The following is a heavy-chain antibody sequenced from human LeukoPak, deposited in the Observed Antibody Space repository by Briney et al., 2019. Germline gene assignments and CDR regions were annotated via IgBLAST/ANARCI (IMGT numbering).Heavy chain of an antibody. Sequence: GRSLRLSCAASGFTFDDYAMHWVRQAPGKGLEWVSGISWNSGSIGYADPVKGRFTISRDNAKNSLYLQMNSLRAEDTALYYCASGYSYGALNWRQGTLVTVSS. J-gene: IGHJ4*02. CDR2: ISWNSGSI. D-gene: IGHD5-18*01. CDR3: ASGYSYGALN. CDR1: GFTFDDYA. V-gene: IGHV3-9*01.